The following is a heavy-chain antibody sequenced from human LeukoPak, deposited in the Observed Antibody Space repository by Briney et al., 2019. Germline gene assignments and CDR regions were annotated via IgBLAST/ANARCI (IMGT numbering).Heavy chain of an antibody. J-gene: IGHJ4*02. V-gene: IGHV1-46*01. CDR2: INPSGGST. Sequence: ASVTVSCTASGYTFTSYYMHWVRQAPGQGLEWMGIINPSGGSTSYAQKFQGRVTMTRDMSTSTVYMELSSLRSEDTAVYYCAREPVTMIVKFDYWGQGTLVTVSS. CDR1: GYTFTSYY. CDR3: AREPVTMIVKFDY. D-gene: IGHD3-22*01.